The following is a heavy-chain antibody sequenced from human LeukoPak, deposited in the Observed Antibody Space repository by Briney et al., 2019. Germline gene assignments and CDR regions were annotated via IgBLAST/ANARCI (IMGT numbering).Heavy chain of an antibody. V-gene: IGHV1-46*01. CDR2: SNPSGDST. Sequence: ASVKVSCRASGYTFTNYYIHWVRQAPGHGLEWMGISNPSGDSTNYAQKFQGRVTMTRDTSTSTVYMDLSSLRSEDTAVYYCARWTTTFLDYWGQGTLVTVSS. CDR3: ARWTTTFLDY. CDR1: GYTFTNYY. J-gene: IGHJ4*02. D-gene: IGHD1-1*01.